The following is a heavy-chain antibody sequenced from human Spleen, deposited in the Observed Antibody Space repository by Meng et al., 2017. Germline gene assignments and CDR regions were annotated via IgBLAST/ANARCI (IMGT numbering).Heavy chain of an antibody. Sequence: HVPLVQSGSEVKKPGASVKVSCKASGYTFTSYAMHWVRQAPGQRLEWMGWINAGNGNTKYSQKFQGRVTITRDTSASTAYMELSSLRSEDTAVYYCARDEDISAAGKLFGDYWGQGTLVTVSS. J-gene: IGHJ4*02. CDR1: GYTFTSYA. CDR2: INAGNGNT. D-gene: IGHD6-13*01. CDR3: ARDEDISAAGKLFGDY. V-gene: IGHV1-3*01.